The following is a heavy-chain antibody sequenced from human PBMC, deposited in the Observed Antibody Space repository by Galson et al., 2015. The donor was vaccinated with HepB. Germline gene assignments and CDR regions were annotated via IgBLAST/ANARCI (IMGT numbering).Heavy chain of an antibody. CDR3: ATTGVAVPGTRSFDY. Sequence: SLRLSCAASGFTFSDYSLNWVRQAPGKGLEWVSYISGTSGTISSSSGTIYYADSVKGRFTISRDNAKNSLFLQMSGLRDDDTAVYYCATTGVAVPGTRSFDYWGQGTLVTVSS. CDR1: GFTFSDYS. J-gene: IGHJ4*02. D-gene: IGHD6-13*01. CDR2: ISGTSGTISSSSGTI. V-gene: IGHV3-48*02.